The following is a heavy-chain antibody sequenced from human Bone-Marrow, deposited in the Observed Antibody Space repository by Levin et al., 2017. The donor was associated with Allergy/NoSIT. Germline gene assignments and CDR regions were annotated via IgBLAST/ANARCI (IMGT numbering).Heavy chain of an antibody. Sequence: SETLSLTCTVSGGSIRSYYWSWVRQPPGKGLEWIGYIYYSGTTNYNPSLKSRVTISVDTSKNQFSLKLSSVTAADTAVYYCAGDFSDVTIFGVGYYMDVWGKGTTVTVSS. V-gene: IGHV4-59*01. CDR3: AGDFSDVTIFGVGYYMDV. CDR2: IYYSGTT. CDR1: GGSIRSYY. J-gene: IGHJ6*03. D-gene: IGHD3-3*01.